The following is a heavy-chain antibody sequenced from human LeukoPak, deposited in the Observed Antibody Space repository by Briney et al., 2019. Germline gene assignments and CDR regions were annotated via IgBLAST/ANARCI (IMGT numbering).Heavy chain of an antibody. V-gene: IGHV1-46*01. Sequence: GASVKVSCKASGYTFTSYYMHWVRQAPGQGLEWMGIINPSGGSTSYAQKFQGRVTITADKSTSTAYMELSSLRSEDTAVYYCARGLGVPGLRYYMDVWGKGTTVTISS. J-gene: IGHJ6*03. D-gene: IGHD6-6*01. CDR2: INPSGGST. CDR3: ARGLGVPGLRYYMDV. CDR1: GYTFTSYY.